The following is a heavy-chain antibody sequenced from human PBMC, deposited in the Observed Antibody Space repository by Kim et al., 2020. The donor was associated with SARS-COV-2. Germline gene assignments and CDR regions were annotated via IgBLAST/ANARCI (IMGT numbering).Heavy chain of an antibody. CDR3: ARGAVRGNDY. J-gene: IGHJ4*02. V-gene: IGHV3-48*03. Sequence: TIYYADSVKGRFTISRDNAKNSLYLQMNSLRAEDTAVYYCARGAVRGNDYWGQGTLVTVSS. CDR2: TI. D-gene: IGHD3-16*01.